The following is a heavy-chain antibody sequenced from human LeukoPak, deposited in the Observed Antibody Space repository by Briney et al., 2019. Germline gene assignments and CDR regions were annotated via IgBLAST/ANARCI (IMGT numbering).Heavy chain of an antibody. V-gene: IGHV3-21*01. J-gene: IGHJ4*02. CDR3: ARDSGGPGSFTL. D-gene: IGHD1-26*01. CDR1: RSTFRSYS. CDR2: ISPSSAYI. Sequence: GGSLRLSCAASRSTFRSYSMNWVLQTPGKGLEWVSSISPSSAYIYYADSVKGRFTISRDDANNSLYLQMNSLRDEDTAMYYCARDSGGPGSFTLWGQGTLVTVSS.